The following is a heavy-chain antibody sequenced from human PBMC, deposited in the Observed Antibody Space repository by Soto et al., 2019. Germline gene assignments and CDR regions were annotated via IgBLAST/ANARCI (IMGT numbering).Heavy chain of an antibody. Sequence: QVQLQESGPRLVKPSETLSLTCTVSGDSISSYCWTWFRQPPGKGLEWIGYIYYSGSTNYNPSLKSRVTISVDTYKNQFSLKLTSVTAADTAVYYCARGVATIGPWGQGTLVTVSS. CDR2: IYYSGST. CDR3: ARGVATIGP. V-gene: IGHV4-59*01. D-gene: IGHD5-12*01. CDR1: GDSISSYC. J-gene: IGHJ5*02.